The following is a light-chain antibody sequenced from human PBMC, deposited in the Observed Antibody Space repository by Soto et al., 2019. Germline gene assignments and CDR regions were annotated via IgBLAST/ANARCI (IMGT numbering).Light chain of an antibody. CDR2: SNN. CDR1: SSNIGSNT. V-gene: IGLV1-44*01. Sequence: QSVLTQPPSASGTPGQRVTISCSGSSSNIGSNTVNWYQQLPGTAPKLLIYSNNQRPSGVHDRFSGSKSGTSASLAISGLQSDDDADYYCAAWDESLNGVVFGGGTKLTVL. CDR3: AAWDESLNGVV. J-gene: IGLJ2*01.